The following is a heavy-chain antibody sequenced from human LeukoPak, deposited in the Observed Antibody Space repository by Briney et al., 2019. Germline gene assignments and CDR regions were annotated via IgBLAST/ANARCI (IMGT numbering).Heavy chain of an antibody. CDR3: ARLHVDTAMTN. V-gene: IGHV5-51*01. Sequence: GESLKISCKGSGYTFPTYWIAWVRQMPGKGLEWMGIIYPGDSDTRYSPSFQGQVTISADKSISTAYLQWSSLKASDTAMYYCARLHVDTAMTNWGQGTLVTVSS. J-gene: IGHJ4*02. D-gene: IGHD5-18*01. CDR2: IYPGDSDT. CDR1: GYTFPTYW.